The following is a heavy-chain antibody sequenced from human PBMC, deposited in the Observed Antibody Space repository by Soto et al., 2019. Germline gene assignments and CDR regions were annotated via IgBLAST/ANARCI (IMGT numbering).Heavy chain of an antibody. V-gene: IGHV3-48*01. CDR1: GFTFSNYI. J-gene: IGHJ6*03. CDR2: ISTGSTTI. Sequence: PGGSLRLSCSASGFTFSNYIMNWVRQAPGKGLEWVSHISTGSTTIHYADSVKGRFTISRDNAKNSVYLQMNSLRAEDTAVYHCARATLCGLYSDYYYMDVCGKGSTVPVSS. CDR3: ARATLCGLYSDYYYMDV. D-gene: IGHD2-21*01.